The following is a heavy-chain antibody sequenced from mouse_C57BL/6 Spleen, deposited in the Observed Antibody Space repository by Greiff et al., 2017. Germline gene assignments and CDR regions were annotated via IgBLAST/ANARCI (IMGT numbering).Heavy chain of an antibody. D-gene: IGHD1-1*01. CDR2: ISSGSSTI. CDR1: GFTFSDYG. V-gene: IGHV5-17*01. CDR3: ARGGLLCSMDY. Sequence: EVKLMESGGGLVKPGGSLKLSCAASGFTFSDYGMHWVRQAPEKGLEWVAYISSGSSTIYYADTVKGRFTSSKDNAKNTLFLQMISLRSEDTAMYSCARGGLLCSMDYWGQGTTVTVSS. J-gene: IGHJ4*01.